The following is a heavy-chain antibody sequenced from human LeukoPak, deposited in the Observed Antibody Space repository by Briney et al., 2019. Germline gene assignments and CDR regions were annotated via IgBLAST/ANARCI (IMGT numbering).Heavy chain of an antibody. Sequence: PGGSLRLSCAASGFTVSSNYMSWVRQAPGKGLEWVSVIFGGGSTYYADSVKGRFTISRDNSKNTLCLQMNSLRAEDTAVYYCAKGYCRGISCYSDYWGQGTLVTVSS. D-gene: IGHD2-2*02. V-gene: IGHV3-66*01. CDR2: IFGGGST. CDR3: AKGYCRGISCYSDY. J-gene: IGHJ4*02. CDR1: GFTVSSNY.